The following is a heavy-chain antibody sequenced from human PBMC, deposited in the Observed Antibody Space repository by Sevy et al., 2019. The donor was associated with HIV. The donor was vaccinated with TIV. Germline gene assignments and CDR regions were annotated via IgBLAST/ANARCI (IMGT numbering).Heavy chain of an antibody. CDR2: ISGSGGST. D-gene: IGHD1-26*01. CDR1: GFTFSSYA. CDR3: AKDGSSGSYGGAFDI. Sequence: GGSLRLSCAASGFTFSSYAMSWVRQAPGKGLEWVSAISGSGGSTHYAASVKGRFTISRDNSKNTLYLQMNSLRAEDTAVYYCAKDGSSGSYGGAFDIWGQGTMVTVSS. V-gene: IGHV3-23*01. J-gene: IGHJ3*02.